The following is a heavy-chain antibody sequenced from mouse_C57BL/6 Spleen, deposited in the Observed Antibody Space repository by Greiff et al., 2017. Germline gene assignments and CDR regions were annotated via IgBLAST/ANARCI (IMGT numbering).Heavy chain of an antibody. V-gene: IGHV1-53*01. CDR3: AIEVRRRGYYFDY. CDR2: INPSNGGT. D-gene: IGHD2-14*01. Sequence: QVQLQQPGTELVKPGASVKLSCKASGYTFTSYWMHWVKQRPGQGLEWIGNINPSNGGTNYNEKFKSKATLTVDKSSSPAYMQLSSLTSEDSAVYYCAIEVRRRGYYFDYWGQGTTLTVSS. CDR1: GYTFTSYW. J-gene: IGHJ2*01.